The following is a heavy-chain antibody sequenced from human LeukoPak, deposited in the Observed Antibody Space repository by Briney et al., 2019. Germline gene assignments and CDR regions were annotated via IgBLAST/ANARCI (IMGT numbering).Heavy chain of an antibody. CDR1: GYTLTGYY. J-gene: IGHJ6*02. CDR3: ARSDPPPRWGVLDV. D-gene: IGHD4-23*01. CDR2: INLNGGGT. Sequence: ASVKVSCKTYGYTLTGYYMHWVRQAPGQGLEWMGWINLNGGGTNYAQTFQGRVTMTRDTSISTAYMELSSLRSDDTAVYYCARSDPPPRWGVLDVWGQGTTVTVSS. V-gene: IGHV1-2*02.